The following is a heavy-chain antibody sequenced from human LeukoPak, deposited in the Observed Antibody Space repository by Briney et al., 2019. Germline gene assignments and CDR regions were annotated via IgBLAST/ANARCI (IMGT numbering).Heavy chain of an antibody. CDR3: ARNPADTIFARWYFDY. Sequence: SETLSLTCTVSGGSISSYYWSWIRQPPGKGPEWIGYIYYSGSTNYNPSLKSRVTISVDTSKNQFSLKLSSVTAADTAVYYCARNPADTIFARWYFDYWGQGTLVTVSS. J-gene: IGHJ4*02. V-gene: IGHV4-59*01. CDR1: GGSISSYY. D-gene: IGHD3-3*01. CDR2: IYYSGST.